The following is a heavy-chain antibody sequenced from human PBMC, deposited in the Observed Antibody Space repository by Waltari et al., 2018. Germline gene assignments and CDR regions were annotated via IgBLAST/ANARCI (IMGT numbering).Heavy chain of an antibody. CDR2: IYYSGST. V-gene: IGHV4-39*07. CDR1: GGSISSSSYY. D-gene: IGHD6-13*01. Sequence: PGLVKPSETLSLTCTVSGGSISSSSYYWGWIRQPPGKGLEWIGSIYYSGSTYYNPSLKSRVTISVDTSKNQFSLKLSSVTAADTAVYYCARETEEAQGIAAFSWGQGTTVTVSS. CDR3: ARETEEAQGIAAFS. J-gene: IGHJ6*02.